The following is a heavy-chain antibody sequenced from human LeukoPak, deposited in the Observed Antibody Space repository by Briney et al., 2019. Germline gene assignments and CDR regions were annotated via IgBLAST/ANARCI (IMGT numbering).Heavy chain of an antibody. CDR1: GYTFTSYG. CDR3: ARDLPTSTYYYDSRGPSTVPNFDY. Sequence: ASVKVSCKASGYTFTSYGLSWVRQAPGQGLEWMGWISPYNGNTNYAQKLQGRVTMTTDTSTSTAYMELRSLRSDDTAVYYCARDLPTSTYYYDSRGPSTVPNFDYWGQGTLVTVPS. CDR2: ISPYNGNT. V-gene: IGHV1-18*01. J-gene: IGHJ4*02. D-gene: IGHD3-22*01.